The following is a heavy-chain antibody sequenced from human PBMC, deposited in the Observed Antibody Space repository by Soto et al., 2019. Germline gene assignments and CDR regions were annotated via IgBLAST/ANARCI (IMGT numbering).Heavy chain of an antibody. V-gene: IGHV3-48*02. CDR2: ISSSSSTI. CDR1: GFTFNHYS. J-gene: IGHJ3*02. D-gene: IGHD3-16*01. CDR3: ARVGGGNAFDI. Sequence: EVQLVESGGGLVQPGGSLRLSCAASGFTFNHYSMNWVRQAPGKGLEWVSYISSSSSTIYYADSVKGRFTISRDNAKNSLYVQMNSLRDEDTAVYYCARVGGGNAFDIWGQGTMVTVAS.